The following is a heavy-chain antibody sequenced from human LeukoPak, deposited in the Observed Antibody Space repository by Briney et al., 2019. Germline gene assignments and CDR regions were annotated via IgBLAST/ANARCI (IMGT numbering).Heavy chain of an antibody. D-gene: IGHD6-6*01. CDR3: ARGPIAARPDNWFDP. Sequence: SVKVSCKASGGTFSSYAISWVRQAPGQGLEWMGGIIPIFGTANYAQKFQGRVTITTDESTSTACMELSSLRSEDTAVYYCARGPIAARPDNWFDPLGQGTLVNVSS. V-gene: IGHV1-69*05. CDR2: IIPIFGTA. CDR1: GGTFSSYA. J-gene: IGHJ5*02.